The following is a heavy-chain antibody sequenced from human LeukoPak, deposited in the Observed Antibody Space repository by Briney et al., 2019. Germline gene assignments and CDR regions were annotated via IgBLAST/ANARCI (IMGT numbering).Heavy chain of an antibody. D-gene: IGHD7-27*01. V-gene: IGHV4-34*01. CDR3: ASQLTGDNFDY. Sequence: SETLSLTCAVYGGSFSGYYWSWIRQPPEKGLEWIGEINHSGSTNYNPSLKSRVTISVDTSKNQFSLKLSSVTAADTAVYYCASQLTGDNFDYWGQGTLVTVSS. CDR1: GGSFSGYY. CDR2: INHSGST. J-gene: IGHJ4*02.